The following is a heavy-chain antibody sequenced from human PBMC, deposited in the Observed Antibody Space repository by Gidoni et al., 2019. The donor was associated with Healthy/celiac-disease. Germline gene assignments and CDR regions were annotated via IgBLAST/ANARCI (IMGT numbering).Heavy chain of an antibody. CDR3: TSRGYSYDY. CDR2: IRSKANSYAT. J-gene: IGHJ4*02. Sequence: EVQLVESGGGLVQPGGSLKPSCPASGFTFSGSAMHWVRQASGKGLEWVGRIRSKANSYATAYAASVKGRFTISRDDSKNTAYLQMNSLKTEDTAVYYCTSRGYSYDYWGQGTLVTVSS. V-gene: IGHV3-73*01. D-gene: IGHD5-18*01. CDR1: GFTFSGSA.